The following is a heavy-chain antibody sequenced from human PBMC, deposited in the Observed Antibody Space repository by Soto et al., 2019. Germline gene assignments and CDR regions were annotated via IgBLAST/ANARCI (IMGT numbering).Heavy chain of an antibody. CDR2: IWYDGSNK. V-gene: IGHV3-33*01. CDR1: GFTFSSYG. CDR3: ARDRLVLYGSYGMDV. Sequence: GGSLRLSCAASGFTFSSYGMQWVRQAPGKGLEWVAVIWYDGSNKYYADSVKGRFTISRDNSKNTLYLQMNSLRAEDTAVYYCARDRLVLYGSYGMDVWGQGTTVTVSS. D-gene: IGHD3-10*01. J-gene: IGHJ6*02.